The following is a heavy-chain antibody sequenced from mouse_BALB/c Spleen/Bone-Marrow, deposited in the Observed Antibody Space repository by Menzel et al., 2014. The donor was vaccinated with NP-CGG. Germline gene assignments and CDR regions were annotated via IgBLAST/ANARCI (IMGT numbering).Heavy chain of an antibody. CDR1: GYVFCTYW. Sequence: VKLMESGAELVRPGSSVKISCKASGYVFCTYWMNWVKQRPGQGLERIGQIYPGDGDTNYNGKFKDKVILTADKSSSTAYMQLSSLTSEDSAVYFCARSGKGAMDYWGQGTSVTVSS. J-gene: IGHJ4*01. CDR3: ARSGKGAMDY. D-gene: IGHD2-1*01. V-gene: IGHV1-80*01. CDR2: IYPGDGDT.